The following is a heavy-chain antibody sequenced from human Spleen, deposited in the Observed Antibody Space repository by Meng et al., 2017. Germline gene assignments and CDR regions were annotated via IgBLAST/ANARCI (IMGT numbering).Heavy chain of an antibody. CDR1: GGSFSDYW. D-gene: IGHD3-16*01. V-gene: IGHV4-34*01. CDR2: IHHSGST. Sequence: QVQLQQWGAGLLKPSETLFLTCAVYGGSFSDYWWTWIRQPPGKGLEWIGEIHHSGSTTYNPSLKSRVTISVDTSKNQFSLKLNSVSAADTAVYYCARGQNYVWGPDWGQGTLVTVSS. CDR3: ARGQNYVWGPD. J-gene: IGHJ4*02.